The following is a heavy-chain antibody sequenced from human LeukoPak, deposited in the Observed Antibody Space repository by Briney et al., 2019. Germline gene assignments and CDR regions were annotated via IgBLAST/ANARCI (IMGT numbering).Heavy chain of an antibody. CDR2: INPNSGGT. V-gene: IGHV1-2*02. J-gene: IGHJ6*03. CDR3: ARDLAGSGSYWDYYYYMDV. CDR1: GYTFTGYY. Sequence: GASVKVSCKASGYTFTGYYMHWVRQAPGQGLEWMGWINPNSGGTNYAQKFQGRVTMTRDTSISTAYMELSRLRSDDTAVYYCARDLAGSGSYWDYYYYMDVWGKGTTVTVPS. D-gene: IGHD3-10*01.